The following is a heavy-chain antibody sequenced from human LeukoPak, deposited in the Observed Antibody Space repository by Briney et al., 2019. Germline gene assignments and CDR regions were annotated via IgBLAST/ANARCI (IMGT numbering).Heavy chain of an antibody. J-gene: IGHJ4*02. Sequence: SETLSLTCTVSGGSISTFYWSWIRQPPGKGLEWIGYIYYSGSTNYNPSLKSRVIMSVDTSKNQFSLNLSSVTAADTAVYYCARIIAAAEYWGQGTLVTVSS. CDR2: IYYSGST. CDR3: ARIIAAAEY. CDR1: GGSISTFY. D-gene: IGHD6-13*01. V-gene: IGHV4-59*01.